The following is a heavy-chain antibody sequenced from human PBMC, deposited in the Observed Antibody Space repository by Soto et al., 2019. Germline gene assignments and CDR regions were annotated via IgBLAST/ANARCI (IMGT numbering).Heavy chain of an antibody. J-gene: IGHJ5*02. CDR1: GGTFSSYA. V-gene: IGHV1-69*12. Sequence: QVQLVQSGAEVKKPGSSVKVSCKASGGTFSSYAISWVRQAPGQGLEWMGGIIPIFGTANYAQKFQGRVTITADESTSTAYMGLSSLRSEDTAVYYCARVWCSGGSCYSGSGWFDPWGQGTLVTVSS. CDR3: ARVWCSGGSCYSGSGWFDP. D-gene: IGHD2-15*01. CDR2: IIPIFGTA.